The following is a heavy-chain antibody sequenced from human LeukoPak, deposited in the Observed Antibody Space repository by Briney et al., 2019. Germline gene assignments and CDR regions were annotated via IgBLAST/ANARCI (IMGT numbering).Heavy chain of an antibody. V-gene: IGHV3-7*01. D-gene: IGHD2-15*01. CDR3: ARAVGGSGCDY. CDR2: ISQDGSEK. CDR1: GFTFNNYW. Sequence: PGGSLRLSCAASGFTFNNYWLTWVRQAPGKGLEWVAKISQDGSEKYYVDSVKGRFTISRDSGKNSLYLQMNSLRVEDTAVYYCARAVGGSGCDYWGQGTLVTVSS. J-gene: IGHJ4*02.